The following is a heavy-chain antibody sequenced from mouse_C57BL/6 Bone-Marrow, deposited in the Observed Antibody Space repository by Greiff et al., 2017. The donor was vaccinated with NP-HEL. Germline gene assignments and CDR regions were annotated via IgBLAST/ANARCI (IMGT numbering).Heavy chain of an antibody. Sequence: VQLVESGAELARPGASVKLSCKASGYTFTSYGISWVKQRTGQGLEWIGEIYPRSGNTYYNEKFKGKATLTADKSSSTAYMELRSLTSDDSAVYFCARVKGCYAMDYWGEGTSVTVSS. J-gene: IGHJ4*01. CDR1: GYTFTSYG. CDR3: ARVKGCYAMDY. CDR2: IYPRSGNT. V-gene: IGHV1-81*01.